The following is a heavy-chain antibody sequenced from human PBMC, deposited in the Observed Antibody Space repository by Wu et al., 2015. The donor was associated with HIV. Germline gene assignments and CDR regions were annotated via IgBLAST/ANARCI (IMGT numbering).Heavy chain of an antibody. J-gene: IGHJ6*02. V-gene: IGHV1-24*01. D-gene: IGHD3-10*01. Sequence: QVQLVQSGAEVKKPGASVKVSCMVSGNSLIDLSMHWVRQAPGKGLEWMGGFYPEEGKTIYAQNFQGRVTMTEDTSTDTTYLELSSLRSEDTAIYYCATLRAYGSGNIRSYYTRDVWGQGTTVTVSS. CDR1: GNSLIDLS. CDR2: FYPEEGKT. CDR3: ATLRAYGSGNIRSYYTRDV.